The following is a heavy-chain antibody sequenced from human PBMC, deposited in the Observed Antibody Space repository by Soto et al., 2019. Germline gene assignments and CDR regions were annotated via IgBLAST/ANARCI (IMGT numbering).Heavy chain of an antibody. CDR3: SRDKGERVAYGMDV. V-gene: IGHV3-48*03. J-gene: IGHJ6*02. CDR1: GFTVSSSE. Sequence: EVQLVESGGGLVQPRGSLRLSCTASGFTVSSSEMNWVRQAPGKGLEWVSYINEDGTTFYADSVRGRFTISRDSAENSLFLQMNSLRAGDTAVYYCSRDKGERVAYGMDVWGQGTTVTVSS. CDR2: INEDGTT. D-gene: IGHD3-16*01.